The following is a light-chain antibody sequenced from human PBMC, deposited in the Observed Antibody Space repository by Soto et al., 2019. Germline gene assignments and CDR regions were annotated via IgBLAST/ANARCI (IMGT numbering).Light chain of an antibody. CDR3: QKYGTSPLT. CDR1: QSVDTSY. Sequence: EIVLTQSPGTVSLSPGYRATLSCRASQSVDTSYLGWYQQKTGQAPRLLIYGESSRATGIPDRFSGSGSGTDLNLTISRLEPEDFAVYYCQKYGTSPLTCGGGTKVDIK. V-gene: IGKV3-20*01. CDR2: GES. J-gene: IGKJ4*01.